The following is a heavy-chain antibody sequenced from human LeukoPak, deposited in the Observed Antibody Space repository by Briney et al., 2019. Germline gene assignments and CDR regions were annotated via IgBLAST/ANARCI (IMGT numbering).Heavy chain of an antibody. CDR1: GGSISSYY. CDR2: IYYSGST. CDR3: ARLRGNWLYYYYYYGMDV. Sequence: SETLSLTCTVSGGSISSYYWSWIRQPPGKGLEWIGYIYYSGSTNYNPSLKSRVTISVDTSKNQFPLKLSSVTAADTAVYYCARLRGNWLYYYYYYGMDVWGQGTTVTVSS. J-gene: IGHJ6*02. D-gene: IGHD4-23*01. V-gene: IGHV4-59*01.